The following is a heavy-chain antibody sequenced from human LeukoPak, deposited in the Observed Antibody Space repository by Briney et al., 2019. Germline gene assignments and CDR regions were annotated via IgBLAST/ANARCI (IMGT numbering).Heavy chain of an antibody. CDR3: ARVFSSGWYGPADY. Sequence: QPGGSLRLSCAASGFTVSSNYMSWVRQAPGKGLEWVSVIYSGGSTYYADSVKGRLTISRDNSKNTLYLQMNSLRAEDTAVYYCARVFSSGWYGPADYWGQGTLVTVSS. J-gene: IGHJ4*02. CDR2: IYSGGST. D-gene: IGHD6-19*01. V-gene: IGHV3-66*01. CDR1: GFTVSSNY.